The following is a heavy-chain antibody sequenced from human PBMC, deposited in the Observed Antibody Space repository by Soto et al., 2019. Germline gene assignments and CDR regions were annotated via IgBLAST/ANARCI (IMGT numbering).Heavy chain of an antibody. CDR1: GFTFNNYG. J-gene: IGHJ4*02. Sequence: GGSLRLSCGASGFTFNNYGMHWVRQAPGKGLEWVSVISYDGTNKYYVDSVKGRFTISRDNSKNTLYLQMNSLRAEDTAVYYCAKDGMFDSSGYYSYVDYWGQGTRVTVSS. D-gene: IGHD3-22*01. CDR2: ISYDGTNK. CDR3: AKDGMFDSSGYYSYVDY. V-gene: IGHV3-30*18.